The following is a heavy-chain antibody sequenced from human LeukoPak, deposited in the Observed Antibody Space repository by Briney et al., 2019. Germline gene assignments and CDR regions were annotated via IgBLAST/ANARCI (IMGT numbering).Heavy chain of an antibody. CDR1: GGSMSFSSDY. J-gene: IGHJ6*03. Sequence: SETLSLTCTFSGGSMSFSSDYWGWIRQPPGKGLEWIGSLYYSGSTYYNPSLKSRVTISVDTSKNQFSLKLSSVTAADTAVYYCARRGYYGSDTVADAGGYYMDVWGKGTTVTISS. D-gene: IGHD3-10*01. CDR2: LYYSGST. CDR3: ARRGYYGSDTVADAGGYYMDV. V-gene: IGHV4-39*07.